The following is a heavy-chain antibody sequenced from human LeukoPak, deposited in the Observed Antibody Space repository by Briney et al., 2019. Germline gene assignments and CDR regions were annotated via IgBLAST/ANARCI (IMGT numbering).Heavy chain of an antibody. D-gene: IGHD3-10*01. Sequence: GGSLRLSCAASGFTFSSSWMSWVRQAPGQGLEWVINVNPDGSDKYYLDSVKGRFTISRDNAKNSLYLQMNSLRVDDTAVYYCARDLGYYGSGRSYGMDVWGQGTTVTVSS. CDR1: GFTFSSSW. J-gene: IGHJ6*02. CDR2: VNPDGSDK. CDR3: ARDLGYYGSGRSYGMDV. V-gene: IGHV3-7*01.